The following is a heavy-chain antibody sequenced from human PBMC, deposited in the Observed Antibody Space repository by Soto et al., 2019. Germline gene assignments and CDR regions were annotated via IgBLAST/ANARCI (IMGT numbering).Heavy chain of an antibody. J-gene: IGHJ6*02. CDR2: ISSDSRTI. V-gene: IGHV3-48*02. CDR3: ARIKLVEWFFINVDVYDMDV. CDR1: GFSLSDYA. Sequence: GALSLSCVASGFSLSDYAVNWVRQAPGKGLEWVSFISSDSRTIYYADSVEGRFTVSRDNARNSVSLQMDSLRDEDAAVYYCARIKLVEWFFINVDVYDMDVWGQGTPVTVSS. D-gene: IGHD3-3*01.